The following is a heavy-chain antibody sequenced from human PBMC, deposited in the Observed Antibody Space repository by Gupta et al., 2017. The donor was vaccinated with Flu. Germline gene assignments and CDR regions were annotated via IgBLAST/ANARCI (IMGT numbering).Heavy chain of an antibody. Sequence: QITLKESGPTVLTPTQTLTLTCAFSGFSLTTSRVGVGWIRQPPGKALDWLAIIYGHDDKRYSPSLNNRLTITKDTSKNQVVLTMTNVDPVDTGTYYCAYRPGPLGWFDSWGQGTLVTVSS. CDR2: IYGHDDK. CDR1: GFSLTTSRVG. D-gene: IGHD7-27*01. J-gene: IGHJ5*01. CDR3: AYRPGPLGWFDS. V-gene: IGHV2-5*01.